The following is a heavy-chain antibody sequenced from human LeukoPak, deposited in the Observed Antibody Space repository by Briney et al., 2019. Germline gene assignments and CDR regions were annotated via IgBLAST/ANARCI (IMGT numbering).Heavy chain of an antibody. D-gene: IGHD3-22*01. CDR2: IYYSGST. CDR3: ARYKYYDSSGYDY. V-gene: IGHV4-61*01. J-gene: IGHJ4*02. Sequence: SETLSLTCTVSGGSISSGSDYWSWIRQPPGKGLEWIGYIYYSGSTNYNPSLKSRVTISVDTSKNQFSLKLSSVTAADTAVYYCARYKYYDSSGYDYWGQGTLVTVSS. CDR1: GGSISSGSDY.